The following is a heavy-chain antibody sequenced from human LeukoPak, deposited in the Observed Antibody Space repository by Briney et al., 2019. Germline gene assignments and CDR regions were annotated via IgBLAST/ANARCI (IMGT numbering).Heavy chain of an antibody. CDR3: ARIVAATSVESNFDY. J-gene: IGHJ4*02. CDR2: INPNSGGT. Sequence: ASVKVSCKASGYTFTGYYMHWVRQAPGQGLEWMGWINPNSGGTNYAQKFQGRVTMTRDTSISTAYMELSRLRSDDTAVYHCARIVAATSVESNFDYWGQGTLVTVSS. V-gene: IGHV1-2*02. D-gene: IGHD5-12*01. CDR1: GYTFTGYY.